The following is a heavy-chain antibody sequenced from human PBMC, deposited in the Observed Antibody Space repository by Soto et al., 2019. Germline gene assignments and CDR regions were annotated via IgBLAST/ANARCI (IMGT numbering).Heavy chain of an antibody. D-gene: IGHD5-12*01. CDR3: AKERLRPYYYGMDV. CDR2: ISYDGSNK. V-gene: IGHV3-30*18. Sequence: QVQLVESGGGVVQPGRSLRLSCAASGFTFSSYGMHWVRQAPGKGLEWVAVISYDGSNKYYADSVKGRFTISRDNSKNTLYLQMNSLRAEHTAVYYCAKERLRPYYYGMDVWGQGTTVTVSS. CDR1: GFTFSSYG. J-gene: IGHJ6*02.